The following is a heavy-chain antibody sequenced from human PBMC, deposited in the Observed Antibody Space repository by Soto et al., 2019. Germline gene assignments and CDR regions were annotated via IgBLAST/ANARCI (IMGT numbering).Heavy chain of an antibody. CDR2: IYYSGST. CDR1: GGSISSSSYY. J-gene: IGHJ5*02. CDR3: ARYSPELWFGELSWFDP. V-gene: IGHV4-39*01. Sequence: QLQLQESGPGLVKPSETLSLTCTVSGGSISSSSYYWGWIRQPPGKGLERIGSIYYSGSTYYNPSLKSRVTISVDTSKNQFSLKLSSVTAADTAVYYCARYSPELWFGELSWFDPWGQGTLVTVSS. D-gene: IGHD3-10*01.